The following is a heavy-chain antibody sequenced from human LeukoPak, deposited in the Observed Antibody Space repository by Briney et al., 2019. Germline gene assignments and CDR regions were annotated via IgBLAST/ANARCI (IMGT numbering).Heavy chain of an antibody. J-gene: IGHJ4*02. CDR1: GFTFDDYA. D-gene: IGHD1-14*01. CDR2: ISWNSGSI. Sequence: PGRSLRLSCAASGFTFDDYAMHWVRQAPGKGLEWVSGISWNSGSIGYADSVKGRFTISRDNAKNSLYLQMDSLRAEDTALYYCAASARVGTAPTYYFDYWGQGTLVTVSS. CDR3: AASARVGTAPTYYFDY. V-gene: IGHV3-9*01.